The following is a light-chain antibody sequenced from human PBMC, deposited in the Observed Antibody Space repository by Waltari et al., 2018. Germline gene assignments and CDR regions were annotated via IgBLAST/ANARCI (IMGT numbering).Light chain of an antibody. CDR1: SSDVGSYNL. CDR3: CSYAGSSTHVV. J-gene: IGLJ2*01. Sequence: QSALTQPASVSGSPGQSIPISCTGTSSDVGSYNLVSWYQQHPGKAPKLMIYEVSTRPSGVSNRFSGSKSGNTASLTISGLQAEDEADYYCCSYAGSSTHVVFGGGTKLTVL. V-gene: IGLV2-23*02. CDR2: EVS.